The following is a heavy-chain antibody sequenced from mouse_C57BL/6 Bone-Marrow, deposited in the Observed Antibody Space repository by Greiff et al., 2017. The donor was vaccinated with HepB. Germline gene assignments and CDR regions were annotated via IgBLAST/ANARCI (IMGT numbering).Heavy chain of an antibody. CDR1: GYTFTSYW. J-gene: IGHJ4*01. Sequence: QVQLQQPGAELVMPGASVKLSCKASGYTFTSYWMHWVKQRPGQGLEWIGEIDPSDSYTNYNQKFKGKSTLTVDKSSSTTYMQLSSLTSEDSAVYYCARGPHYYGSSFYYAMDYWGQGTSVTVSS. V-gene: IGHV1-69*01. CDR2: IDPSDSYT. CDR3: ARGPHYYGSSFYYAMDY. D-gene: IGHD1-1*01.